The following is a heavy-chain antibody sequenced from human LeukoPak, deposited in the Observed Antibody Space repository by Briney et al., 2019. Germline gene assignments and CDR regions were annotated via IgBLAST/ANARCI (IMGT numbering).Heavy chain of an antibody. Sequence: PSETLSLTCTVSGGSISSYYWSWIRQPPGKGLEWLGYIYYSGSTNYNPSLKSRVTLSVDTSKNQFSLQLNSVTPEDTAVYYCARARLHHNYGSGTNFDYWGQGSLVTVSS. J-gene: IGHJ4*02. CDR3: ARARLHHNYGSGTNFDY. CDR1: GGSISSYY. D-gene: IGHD3-10*01. CDR2: IYYSGST. V-gene: IGHV4-59*12.